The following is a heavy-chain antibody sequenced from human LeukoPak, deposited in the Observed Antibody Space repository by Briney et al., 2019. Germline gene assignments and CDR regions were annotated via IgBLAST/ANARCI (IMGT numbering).Heavy chain of an antibody. J-gene: IGHJ4*02. CDR2: IYSGGSA. V-gene: IGHV3-66*01. Sequence: GGSLRLSCAASGFTVSSNYMSWVRQAPGKGLEWVSIIYSGGSAYYADSVKGRFTISRDNSKNTLYLQMNSLRAEDTAVYYCARASSSGWRGNLDYWGQGTLVTVSS. D-gene: IGHD6-19*01. CDR3: ARASSSGWRGNLDY. CDR1: GFTVSSNY.